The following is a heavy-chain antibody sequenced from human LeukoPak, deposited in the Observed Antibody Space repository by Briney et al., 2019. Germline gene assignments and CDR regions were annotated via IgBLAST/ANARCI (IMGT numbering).Heavy chain of an antibody. V-gene: IGHV1-69*06. J-gene: IGHJ5*02. D-gene: IGHD5-18*01. Sequence: GSSVKVSCKASGGTFSDYALNWVRQAPGQGLEWMGGIIPIFGTANYAQKFQGRVTITADKSTSTAYMELSSLRSEDTAVYYCASQVDTAMENPMAWGQGTLVTVSS. CDR1: GGTFSDYA. CDR3: ASQVDTAMENPMA. CDR2: IIPIFGTA.